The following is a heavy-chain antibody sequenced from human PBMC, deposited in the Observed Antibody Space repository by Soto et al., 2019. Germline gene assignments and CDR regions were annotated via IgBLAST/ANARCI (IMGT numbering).Heavy chain of an antibody. V-gene: IGHV2-5*02. Sequence: QITLKEAGPTLVKPTETLTLTCTFSGFSFTTTRMGVGWTRQPPGKALEWLAIIYWDGEIRYNPLLRRRLTLTEDTSKHQVVLTMTHMDPKDTATYYCAHRDSTGTTTYFDSWGQGIPVTVAS. CDR2: IYWDGEI. D-gene: IGHD1-1*01. CDR3: AHRDSTGTTTYFDS. J-gene: IGHJ4*02. CDR1: GFSFTTTRMG.